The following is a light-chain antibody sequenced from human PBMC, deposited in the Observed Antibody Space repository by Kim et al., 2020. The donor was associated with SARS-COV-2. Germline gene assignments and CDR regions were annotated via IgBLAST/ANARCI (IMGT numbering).Light chain of an antibody. CDR3: SSYTGSNTLL. CDR2: SVS. Sequence: GQSIHVPCTGTSSDIGDYTYVSWYQQHPGKAPKLLIYSVSNRPSGVSNRFSGSKSSNTASLTISGLQAEDEADYYCSSYTGSNTLLFGGGTQLTVL. CDR1: SSDIGDYTY. V-gene: IGLV2-14*03. J-gene: IGLJ2*01.